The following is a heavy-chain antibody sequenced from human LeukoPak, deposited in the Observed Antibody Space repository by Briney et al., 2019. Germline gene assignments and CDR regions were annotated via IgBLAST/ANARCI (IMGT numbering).Heavy chain of an antibody. J-gene: IGHJ4*02. V-gene: IGHV4-61*02. Sequence: PSQTLSLTCTVSGDSISSGTYYWSWIRQPAGKGLEWIGRIYTSGSTNYNPSLKSRVTISVDTSKNQFSLKLDSVTAADTAVYYCARGGYSYGSFRLYFDYWGQGTLVTVSS. D-gene: IGHD5-18*01. CDR3: ARGGYSYGSFRLYFDY. CDR1: GDSISSGTYY. CDR2: IYTSGST.